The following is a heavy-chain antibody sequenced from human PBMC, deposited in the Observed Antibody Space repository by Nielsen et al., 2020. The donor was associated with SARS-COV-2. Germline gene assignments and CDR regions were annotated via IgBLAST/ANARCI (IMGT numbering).Heavy chain of an antibody. Sequence: ASVKVSCKASGYTFTKYYMHWVRQAPGQGLEWMGIINPSGGSTSYAQKFQGRVTLTRDTSTSTVYMDLRSLRSEDTAVYYCARDLGNVPTEVADPGDYYFGMDVWGQGTTVTVSS. V-gene: IGHV1-46*01. CDR2: INPSGGST. D-gene: IGHD6-19*01. CDR1: GYTFTKYY. J-gene: IGHJ6*02. CDR3: ARDLGNVPTEVADPGDYYFGMDV.